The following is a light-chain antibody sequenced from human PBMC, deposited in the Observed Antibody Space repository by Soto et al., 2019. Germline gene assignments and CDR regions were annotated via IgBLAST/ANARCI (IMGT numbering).Light chain of an antibody. V-gene: IGKV1-5*03. CDR2: KAS. CDR1: QSISGW. J-gene: IGKJ4*01. CDR3: QQYEPFPLT. Sequence: DIQMTQSPATLSASVGDRVTIGCRASQSISGWLAWYQQKPGKAPKLLIYKASILESGVPSRFSGSGSATEFTLIISSVQAGDFPSYYCQQYEPFPLTFGGGTKV.